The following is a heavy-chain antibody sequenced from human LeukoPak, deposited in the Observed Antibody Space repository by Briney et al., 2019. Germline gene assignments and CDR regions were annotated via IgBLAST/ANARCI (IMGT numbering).Heavy chain of an antibody. CDR1: GFTFSSYA. CDR3: AKFESGSYYYYYYYMDV. Sequence: GGSLRLSCAASGFTFSSYAMSWVRQAPGKGLEWVSAISGSGGSTYYADSVKGRFSISRDNSKNTLYLQMNSLRAEDTAVYYCAKFESGSYYYYYYYMDVWGKGTTVTVSS. D-gene: IGHD1-26*01. CDR2: ISGSGGST. V-gene: IGHV3-23*01. J-gene: IGHJ6*03.